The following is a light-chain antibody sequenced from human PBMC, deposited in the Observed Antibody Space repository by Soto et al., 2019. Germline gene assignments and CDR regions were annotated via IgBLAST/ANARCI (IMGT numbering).Light chain of an antibody. V-gene: IGKV1-33*01. J-gene: IGKJ5*01. Sequence: DMQMSQSPSSLSASIGDSVTSXXQSXQDISNYLNWYQQKPGKAPKLLIYDXXNLETGVPSRFSGSGSGTDFTFTISSLQPEDIATYYCQQYDNLPITFGQGTRLEIK. CDR1: QDISNY. CDR3: QQYDNLPIT. CDR2: DXX.